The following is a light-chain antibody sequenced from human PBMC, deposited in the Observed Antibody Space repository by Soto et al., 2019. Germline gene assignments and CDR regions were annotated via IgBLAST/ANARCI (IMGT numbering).Light chain of an antibody. CDR2: DVT. J-gene: IGLJ1*01. CDR3: CSYAGSYTWV. V-gene: IGLV2-11*01. Sequence: QLVLTQPRSVSGSPGQSVTISCTGTSSDVGGYNYVSWYEQHPVKAPKLTIYDVTKRPSGVPDRFSGSKSGNTASLTISGLQAEDEADYYCCSYAGSYTWVFGTGTKVTVL. CDR1: SSDVGGYNY.